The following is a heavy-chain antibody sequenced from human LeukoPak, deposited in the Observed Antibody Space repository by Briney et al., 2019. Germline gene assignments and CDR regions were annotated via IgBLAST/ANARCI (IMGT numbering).Heavy chain of an antibody. D-gene: IGHD3-22*01. CDR1: GFTFSSYG. Sequence: GGTLRLSCAASGFTFSSYGMSWVRQAPGKGLEWVSVISGSGGSTYYAASVKGRFTISRDNSRNTLYLQMNSLRAEDTAVYYCAKDSRGYQDFFDYWGQGTLVTASS. CDR3: AKDSRGYQDFFDY. CDR2: ISGSGGST. J-gene: IGHJ4*02. V-gene: IGHV3-23*01.